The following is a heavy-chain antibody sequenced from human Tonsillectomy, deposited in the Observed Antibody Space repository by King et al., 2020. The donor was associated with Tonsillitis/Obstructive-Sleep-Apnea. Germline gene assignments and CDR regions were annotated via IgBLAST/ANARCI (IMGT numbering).Heavy chain of an antibody. CDR1: GGSFSGHY. D-gene: IGHD1-20*01. CDR3: ARRHSVTVVPFDY. J-gene: IGHJ4*02. Sequence: VQLQQWGAGLLKPSETLSLTCAVYGGSFSGHYWSWIRQPPGKGLEWIGEINHRGSTNYNPSLKSRVTISVDTSKNQFSLNLILVTAPDTAVYYCARRHSVTVVPFDYWGQGTLVTVSS. CDR2: INHRGST. V-gene: IGHV4-34*01.